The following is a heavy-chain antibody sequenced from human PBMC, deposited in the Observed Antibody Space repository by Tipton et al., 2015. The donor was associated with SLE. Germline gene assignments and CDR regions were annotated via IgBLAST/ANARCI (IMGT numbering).Heavy chain of an antibody. CDR2: IKQDGSEK. J-gene: IGHJ4*02. V-gene: IGHV3-7*03. Sequence: SLRLSCAASGFTFSSYWMSWVRQAPGKGLEWVANIKQDGSEKYYVDSVKGRFTISRDNAKNSLYLQMNSLRAEDTAVYYCAKPWFGESYPFDYWGQGTLVTVSS. D-gene: IGHD3-10*01. CDR3: AKPWFGESYPFDY. CDR1: GFTFSSYW.